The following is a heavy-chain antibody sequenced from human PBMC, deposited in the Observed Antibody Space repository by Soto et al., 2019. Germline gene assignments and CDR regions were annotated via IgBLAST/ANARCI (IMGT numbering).Heavy chain of an antibody. D-gene: IGHD3-22*01. CDR2: IIPIFGTA. CDR1: GGTFSSYA. CDR3: ARHGGRYYDSSHY. V-gene: IGHV1-69*13. J-gene: IGHJ4*02. Sequence: SVKVSCKASGGTFSSYAISWVRQAPGQGLEWMGGIIPIFGTANYAQKFQGRVTITADESTSTAYLQWSSLKASDTAMYYCARHGGRYYDSSHYWGQGTLVTVSS.